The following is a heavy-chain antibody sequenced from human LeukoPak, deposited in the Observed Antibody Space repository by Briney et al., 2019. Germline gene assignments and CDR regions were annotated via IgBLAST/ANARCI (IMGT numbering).Heavy chain of an antibody. CDR1: GGSISSSSYY. CDR3: ARDRDGDCFDY. V-gene: IGHV4-39*07. D-gene: IGHD4-17*01. J-gene: IGHJ4*02. CDR2: IYYSGST. Sequence: SETLSLTCTVSGGSISSSSYYWGWIRQPPGKGLEWIGCIYYSGSTYYNPSLKSRVTISVDTSKDQFSLKLSSVTAADTAVYYCARDRDGDCFDYWGQGTLVTVSS.